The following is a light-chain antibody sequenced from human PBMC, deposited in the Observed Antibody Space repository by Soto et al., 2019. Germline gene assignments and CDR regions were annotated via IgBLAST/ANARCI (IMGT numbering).Light chain of an antibody. V-gene: IGLV3-21*04. J-gene: IGLJ2*01. CDR1: NSGSKS. CDR3: LVCYSSSDPVV. Sequence: SYELTQPPSVSVAPGKTARITCGGNNSGSKSVHWYQQKPGQAPVLVIYYDSDRPSGSPERFSGSHSGNTATLTISRVEAGDEADYYCLVCYSSSDPVVFGGGTQLTVL. CDR2: YDS.